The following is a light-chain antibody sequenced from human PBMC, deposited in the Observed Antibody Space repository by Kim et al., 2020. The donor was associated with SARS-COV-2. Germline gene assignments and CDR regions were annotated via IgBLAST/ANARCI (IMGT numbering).Light chain of an antibody. Sequence: LSPGERATLSCRASQSIDTYLAWYQQRPGQAPRLLIYGASSRATGIPDRFSGSGSGTDFTLTISRLEPEDFAVYYCQQYGSSPITFGPGTKVDIK. V-gene: IGKV3-20*01. J-gene: IGKJ3*01. CDR1: QSIDTY. CDR3: QQYGSSPIT. CDR2: GAS.